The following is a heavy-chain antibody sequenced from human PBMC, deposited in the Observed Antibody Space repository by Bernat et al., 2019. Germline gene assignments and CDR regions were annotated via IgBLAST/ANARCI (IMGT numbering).Heavy chain of an antibody. J-gene: IGHJ4*02. CDR3: ARDGIVATKHNDY. CDR2: ISAYNGNT. V-gene: IGHV1-18*01. D-gene: IGHD5-12*01. Sequence: RPGAAGEVSCGASGCTLTSYGISWVRQAPGQGLEWMGGISAYNGNTNYAQKLQGRVTMTTDTSTSTAYMELRGLRSDDTAVYYCARDGIVATKHNDYWGQGTLVTVSS. CDR1: GCTLTSYG.